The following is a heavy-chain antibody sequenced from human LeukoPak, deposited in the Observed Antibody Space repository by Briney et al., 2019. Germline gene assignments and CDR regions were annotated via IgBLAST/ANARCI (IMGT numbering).Heavy chain of an antibody. V-gene: IGHV1-2*02. CDR3: ARQKSSSGWYRGAFDI. CDR2: INPNSGGT. Sequence: ASVKVSCKASGYTFTGYYMHWVRQAPGQGLEWMGWINPNSGGTNYAQKFQGRVTMTRDTSISTAYMELSRLRSDDTAVYYCARQKSSSGWYRGAFDIWGQGTMVTVSS. D-gene: IGHD6-19*01. CDR1: GYTFTGYY. J-gene: IGHJ3*02.